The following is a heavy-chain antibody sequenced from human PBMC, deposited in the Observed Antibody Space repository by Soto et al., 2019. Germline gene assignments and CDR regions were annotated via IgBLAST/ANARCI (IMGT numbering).Heavy chain of an antibody. Sequence: EVQVLESGGGLVQPGGSLRRSCAAYGFIFSSYAMNWVRQAPGKGLEWVSGIGSTGVSTYYADSVKGRFTISRDNSKNMLYLHMDSLRAEDTAVYYCAKDPGVVAIHYFDYWGQGTLVTVSS. CDR2: IGSTGVST. J-gene: IGHJ4*02. CDR3: AKDPGVVAIHYFDY. V-gene: IGHV3-23*01. CDR1: GFIFSSYA. D-gene: IGHD5-12*01.